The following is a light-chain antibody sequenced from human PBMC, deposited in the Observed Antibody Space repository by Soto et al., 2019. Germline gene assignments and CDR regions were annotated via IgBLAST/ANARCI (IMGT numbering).Light chain of an antibody. CDR3: RQYGS. CDR1: PSVSGSN. Sequence: VLTKNKDTRSLSPADKATFSYRARPSVSGSNLAWYQQKPGQAPSLVIYGASSRATGIPDRFSGSGSGTDFTLTISRLEPEDFAVYYCRQYGSFGHGT. V-gene: IGKV3-20*01. CDR2: GAS. J-gene: IGKJ1*01.